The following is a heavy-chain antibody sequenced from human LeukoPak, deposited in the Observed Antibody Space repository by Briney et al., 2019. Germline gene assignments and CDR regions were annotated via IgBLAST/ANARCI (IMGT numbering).Heavy chain of an antibody. Sequence: ASVKVSCKASGYTFTSYGINWVRQAPGQGLEWMGWISVYNGNTNYAQKPKGRVTMNTDSSPRTSYMELRSLRSDDTAVYYCARGKDYYGSGPFDYWGQGTPVTVSS. J-gene: IGHJ4*02. V-gene: IGHV1-18*01. CDR1: GYTFTSYG. CDR2: ISVYNGNT. CDR3: ARGKDYYGSGPFDY. D-gene: IGHD3-10*01.